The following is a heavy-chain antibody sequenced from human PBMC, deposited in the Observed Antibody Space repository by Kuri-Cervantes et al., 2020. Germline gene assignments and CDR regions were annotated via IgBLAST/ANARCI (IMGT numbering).Heavy chain of an antibody. Sequence: GESLKISCAASGFTFSSYSMNWVRQAPGKGLEWVSYISSSSSTIYYADSVKGRFTISRDNSKNTLYLQMNSLRAEDTAVYYCARAGPGGYSYGTHLSDYWGQGTLVTVSS. CDR3: ARAGPGGYSYGTHLSDY. CDR2: ISSSSSTI. J-gene: IGHJ4*02. V-gene: IGHV3-48*01. CDR1: GFTFSSYS. D-gene: IGHD5-18*01.